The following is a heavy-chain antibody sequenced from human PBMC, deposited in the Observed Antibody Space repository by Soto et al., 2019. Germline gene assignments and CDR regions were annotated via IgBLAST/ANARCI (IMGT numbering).Heavy chain of an antibody. J-gene: IGHJ6*02. Sequence: SETLSLTCTVSGGSISSDTYYWTWIRHHPGKGLEWIGTVYYSGDTYYNPSLKSRVTLSVDTSKNQFSLKLSSVTAADTAVYYCARDRAVAGTRGMDVWGQGTTVTVSS. CDR3: ARDRAVAGTRGMDV. CDR1: GGSISSDTYY. D-gene: IGHD6-19*01. V-gene: IGHV4-39*02. CDR2: VYYSGDT.